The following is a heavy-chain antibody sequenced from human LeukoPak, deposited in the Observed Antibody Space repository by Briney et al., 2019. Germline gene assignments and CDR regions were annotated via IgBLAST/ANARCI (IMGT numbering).Heavy chain of an antibody. CDR2: ISHSGTPT. CDR3: STATYSSGYHYFES. V-gene: IGHV3-21*01. Sequence: GGSLRLSCAASKFTFGAYSMNWVRQAPGKGLEWVSSISHSGTPTYYADSVRGRFTISRDNAKNSLYLQMNTLRAEDTAVYFCSTATYSSGYHYFESWGQGTPVTVSS. CDR1: KFTFGAYS. D-gene: IGHD5-18*01. J-gene: IGHJ4*02.